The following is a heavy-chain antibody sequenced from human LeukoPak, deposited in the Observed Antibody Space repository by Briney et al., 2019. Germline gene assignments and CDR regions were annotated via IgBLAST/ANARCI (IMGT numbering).Heavy chain of an antibody. CDR3: AREVGHDSSGYYDYYYYMDV. Sequence: ASVKVSCKASGYTFTGYYMHWVRQAPGQGLEWMGRINPNSGGTNYAQKFQGRVTMTRDTSISTAYMELSRLRSDDTAVYYCAREVGHDSSGYYDYYYYMDVWGKGTTVTVSS. CDR1: GYTFTGYY. D-gene: IGHD3-22*01. V-gene: IGHV1-2*06. J-gene: IGHJ6*03. CDR2: INPNSGGT.